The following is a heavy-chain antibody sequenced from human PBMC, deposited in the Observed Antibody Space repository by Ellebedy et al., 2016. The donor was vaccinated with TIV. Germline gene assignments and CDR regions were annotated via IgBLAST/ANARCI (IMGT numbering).Heavy chain of an antibody. J-gene: IGHJ6*02. CDR2: IHHTGST. Sequence: GSLRLXXSVIDCSVSNRGNYWAWLRQAPGMGLEWIRHIHHTGSTDYNPSLKSRFSISVDTSKNHFSLKVTSVTAADTAVYFCAGGTHYNYGWDVWGQGTTVIVS. CDR3: AGGTHYNYGWDV. CDR1: DCSVSNRGNY. V-gene: IGHV4-61*03.